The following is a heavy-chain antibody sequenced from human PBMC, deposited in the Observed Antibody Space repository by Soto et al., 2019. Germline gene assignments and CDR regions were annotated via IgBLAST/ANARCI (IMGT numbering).Heavy chain of an antibody. CDR3: ARSPGYYFDY. V-gene: IGHV4-31*03. J-gene: IGHJ4*02. CDR1: GGSIGSGGYY. Sequence: SETLSLTCTVSGGSIGSGGYYWSWIRQHPGKGLEWIGCIYYSGITYYNPSLKSRVTISVDTSKNQFSLKLSSVTAADTAVYYCARSPGYYFDYWGQGTLVTVSS. CDR2: IYYSGIT.